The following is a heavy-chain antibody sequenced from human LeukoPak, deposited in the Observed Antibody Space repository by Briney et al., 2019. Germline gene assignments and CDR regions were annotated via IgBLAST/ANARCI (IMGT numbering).Heavy chain of an antibody. Sequence: SETLSLTCTVSGGSISSSNYYRGWIRQPPGKGLEWIGSIYYSGSTYYNPSLKSRVTISVDTSKNQFSLKLSSVTAADTAVYYCAAYYYGSEPSFDYWGQGTLVTVSS. J-gene: IGHJ4*02. CDR2: IYYSGST. D-gene: IGHD3-10*01. CDR3: AAYYYGSEPSFDY. CDR1: GGSISSSNYY. V-gene: IGHV4-39*07.